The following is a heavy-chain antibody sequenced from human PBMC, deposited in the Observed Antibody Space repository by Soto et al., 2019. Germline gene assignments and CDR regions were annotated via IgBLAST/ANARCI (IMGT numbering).Heavy chain of an antibody. V-gene: IGHV5-10-1*01. Sequence: PGESLKISCKGSRYSFTSYWISWVRQMPGKGLEWMGRIDPDDSYTDYSPSFQGHVTISTDKSISTAYLQWSSLKASDTAMYYCARHGYDVLTGLLGAFDIWGQVTMVTVTS. D-gene: IGHD3-9*01. J-gene: IGHJ3*02. CDR1: RYSFTSYW. CDR2: IDPDDSYT. CDR3: ARHGYDVLTGLLGAFDI.